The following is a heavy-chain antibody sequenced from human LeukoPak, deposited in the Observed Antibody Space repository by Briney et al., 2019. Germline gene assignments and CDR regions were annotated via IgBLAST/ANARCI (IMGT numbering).Heavy chain of an antibody. D-gene: IGHD3-10*01. CDR3: ARHYASGSPNDGFGI. V-gene: IGHV5-10-1*01. Sequence: GESLKISCKSSGYTFTNYWISWVRQMPGKGLEWMGRTDPSDSYTNYSPAFQGHVTISADKSFSTAYLQWSSLEASDTALYYCARHYASGSPNDGFGIWGQGTMVTVSS. J-gene: IGHJ3*02. CDR2: TDPSDSYT. CDR1: GYTFTNYW.